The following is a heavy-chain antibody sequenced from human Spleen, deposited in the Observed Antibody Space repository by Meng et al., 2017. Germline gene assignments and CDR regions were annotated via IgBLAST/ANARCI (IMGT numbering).Heavy chain of an antibody. CDR2: INHSGST. J-gene: IGHJ4*02. Sequence: LPRWGAGLLKPSVPLSLACVVAGGSFSDYYRSWIRQPPGKGLEWIGEINHSGSTNYTPSHESRATISVDTSQNNLSLKLSSVTAADSAVYYCARGPTTMAHDFDYWGQGTLVTVSS. CDR1: GGSFSDYY. CDR3: ARGPTTMAHDFDY. D-gene: IGHD4-11*01. V-gene: IGHV4-34*01.